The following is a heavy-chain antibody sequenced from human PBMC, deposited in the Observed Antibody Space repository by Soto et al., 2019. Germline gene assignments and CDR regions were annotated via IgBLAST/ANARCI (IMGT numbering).Heavy chain of an antibody. V-gene: IGHV4-31*03. CDR2: IHNSGST. J-gene: IGHJ6*02. D-gene: IGHD5-18*01. CDR1: GGSISSGGYY. CDR3: ARDRTATNFYYYGMDV. Sequence: QVQLQESGPGLVKPSQTLSLACTVSGGSISSGGYYWSWIRQHPGKGLEWIGFIHNSGSTHYSSSLKSRVTISIDTSKNQLSLKLSSVTAADTAVYLCARDRTATNFYYYGMDVWGQGTTVTVSS.